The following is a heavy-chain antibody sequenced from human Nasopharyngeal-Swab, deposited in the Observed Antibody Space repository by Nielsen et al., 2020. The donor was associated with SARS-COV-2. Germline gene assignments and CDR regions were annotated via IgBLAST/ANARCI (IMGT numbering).Heavy chain of an antibody. Sequence: GESLKISCAASGFTFSEYAFHWVRQAPGKGLEWVSVISARGESTHYADSVKGRFSISRVNSRETVYLQMDSLRADDTAVYYCAKDPSFVGILHFDQWDRGTLVTVSS. D-gene: IGHD3-16*01. V-gene: IGHV3-23*01. CDR3: AKDPSFVGILHFDQ. CDR1: GFTFSEYA. CDR2: ISARGEST. J-gene: IGHJ4*02.